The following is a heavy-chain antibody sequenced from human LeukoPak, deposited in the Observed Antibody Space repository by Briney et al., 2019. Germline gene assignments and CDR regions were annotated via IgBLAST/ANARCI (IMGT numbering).Heavy chain of an antibody. D-gene: IGHD2-8*01. CDR1: GGTFSSYA. J-gene: IGHJ4*02. Sequence: SVKVSCKASGGTFSSYAISWVRQAPGQGLEWMGGIIPIFGTANYAQKFQGRVTITTDESTSTAYMEPSSLRSEDTAVYYCASSRYCTNGVCSNYWGQGTLVTVSS. V-gene: IGHV1-69*05. CDR3: ASSRYCTNGVCSNY. CDR2: IIPIFGTA.